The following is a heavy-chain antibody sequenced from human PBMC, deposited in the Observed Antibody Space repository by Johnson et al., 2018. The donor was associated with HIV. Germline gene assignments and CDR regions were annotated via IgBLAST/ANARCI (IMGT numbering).Heavy chain of an antibody. D-gene: IGHD1-14*01. J-gene: IGHJ3*02. Sequence: VQLVESGGGLVQPGGSLRLSCAASGFTFSSYAMSWVRQAPGKGLEWVSAIYSGGSTYYADSVKGRFTISRDNSKNTLYLQMNSLRAEDTAVYYCARGDRGAFDIWGQGTMVTVSS. CDR2: IYSGGST. CDR1: GFTFSSYA. V-gene: IGHV3-66*01. CDR3: ARGDRGAFDI.